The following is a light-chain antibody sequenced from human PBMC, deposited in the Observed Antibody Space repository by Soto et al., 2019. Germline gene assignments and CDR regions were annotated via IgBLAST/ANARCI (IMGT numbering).Light chain of an antibody. CDR2: LAS. V-gene: IGKV1-39*01. J-gene: IGKJ1*01. CDR1: QSISNY. Sequence: DIQMTQSPSSLSASVGDRVTITCRASQSISNYLNWYQQRPGKAPKLLIYLASSLSSGVPSKFSGSGSGTDFTLTISVLQPEDSATYYCQQSYKSPLTFGQGTKVEMK. CDR3: QQSYKSPLT.